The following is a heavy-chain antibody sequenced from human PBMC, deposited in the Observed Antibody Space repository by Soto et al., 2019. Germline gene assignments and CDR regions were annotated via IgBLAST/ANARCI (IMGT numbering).Heavy chain of an antibody. V-gene: IGHV6-1*01. CDR3: AELGASDI. CDR2: TYYRSKWYT. D-gene: IGHD3-10*01. J-gene: IGHJ3*02. CDR1: GDTVSSNRAA. Sequence: SQTLSLTCVISGDTVSSNRAAWNWIRQSPSRGLEWLGRTYYRSKWYTDYAPSVKGRITINADTSKNQFSLQLNSVTPEDTALYYCAELGASDIWGQGAMVTVSS.